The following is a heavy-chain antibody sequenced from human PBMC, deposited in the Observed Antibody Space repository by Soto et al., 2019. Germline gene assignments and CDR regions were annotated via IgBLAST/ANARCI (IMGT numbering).Heavy chain of an antibody. J-gene: IGHJ2*01. CDR2: INTGNGNT. V-gene: IGHV1-3*04. CDR3: ARRHGDYVRNFDL. CDR1: GYSFTNYA. Sequence: QVQLVQSGAEVKKPGASVNVSCKASGYSFTNYALHWVRQAPGQRLEWMGWINTGNGNTYYSQKFQGRVTITRDTSASTAYMELSSLRSEDTAVYYCARRHGDYVRNFDLWGRGTLLTVSS. D-gene: IGHD4-17*01.